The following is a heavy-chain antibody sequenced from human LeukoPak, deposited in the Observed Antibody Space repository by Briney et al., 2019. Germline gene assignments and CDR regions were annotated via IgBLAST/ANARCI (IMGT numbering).Heavy chain of an antibody. CDR1: GYTLTELS. CDR2: FDPEDGET. J-gene: IGHJ4*02. CDR3: ATSPPYYYDSSGYHYFDY. D-gene: IGHD3-22*01. V-gene: IGHV1-24*01. Sequence: ASVKVSCKVSGYTLTELSMHWVRQAPGKGLEWMGGFDPEDGETIYAQKFQGRVTMTEDASTDTAYMELSSLRSEDTAVYYCATSPPYYYDSSGYHYFDYWGQGTLVTVSS.